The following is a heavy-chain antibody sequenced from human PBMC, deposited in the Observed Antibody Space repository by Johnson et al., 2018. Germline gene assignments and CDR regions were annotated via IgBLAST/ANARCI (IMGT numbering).Heavy chain of an antibody. CDR3: AKGYYYYIDDTFDI. J-gene: IGHJ3*02. D-gene: IGHD3-16*01. CDR1: GFTFSSYS. V-gene: IGHV3-30*02. Sequence: QVQLVESGGGLVKPGGSLRLSCAASGFTFSSYSMNWVRQAPGKGLEWVAVIWDDGSKKYYADSVKGRFTISRDNSKNALYLQMNSRRAEDTALYYCAKGYYYYIDDTFDIGGQGTMGTVSS. CDR2: IWDDGSKK.